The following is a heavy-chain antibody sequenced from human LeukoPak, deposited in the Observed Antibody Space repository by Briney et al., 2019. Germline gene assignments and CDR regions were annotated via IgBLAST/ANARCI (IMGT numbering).Heavy chain of an antibody. V-gene: IGHV3-30-3*01. D-gene: IGHD1-26*01. Sequence: PGRSLSLSCAASGFPFSSYAMRGGRQAPGKGLEWVAVISYDGSNKYYADSVKGRFTISRDNSKNTLYLQMNILRAEDTAVYYCARDGARGTPVWGQGTLVTVSS. J-gene: IGHJ4*02. CDR3: ARDGARGTPV. CDR2: ISYDGSNK. CDR1: GFPFSSYA.